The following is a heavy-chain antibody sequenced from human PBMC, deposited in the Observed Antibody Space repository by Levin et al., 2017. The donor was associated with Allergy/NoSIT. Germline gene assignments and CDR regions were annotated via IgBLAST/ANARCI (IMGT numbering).Heavy chain of an antibody. Sequence: SQTLSLTCTVSGGSISSYYWSWIRQPPGKGLEWIGYIYYSGSTNYNPSLKSRVTISVDTSKNQFSLKLSSVTAADTAVYYCALTSYDAFDIWGQGTMVTVSS. CDR1: GGSISSYY. V-gene: IGHV4-59*01. CDR2: IYYSGST. J-gene: IGHJ3*02. CDR3: ALTSYDAFDI.